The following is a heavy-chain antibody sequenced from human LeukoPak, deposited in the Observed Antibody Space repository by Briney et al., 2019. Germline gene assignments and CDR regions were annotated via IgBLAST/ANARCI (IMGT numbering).Heavy chain of an antibody. V-gene: IGHV3-7*01. CDR2: IKQDGSEK. CDR3: ARDLDSSSWWNWFDP. D-gene: IGHD6-13*01. J-gene: IGHJ5*02. CDR1: GFTFSSYW. Sequence: GGSLRLSCAASGFTFSSYWMSWVRQAPGKGLEWVANIKQDGSEKKYVESVKGRFTISRDNAKNSLYLQMNSLRAEDTAMYYCARDLDSSSWWNWFDPWGQGTLVTVSS.